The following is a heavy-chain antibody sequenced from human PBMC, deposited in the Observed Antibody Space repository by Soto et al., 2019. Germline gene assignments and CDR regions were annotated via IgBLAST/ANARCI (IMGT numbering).Heavy chain of an antibody. Sequence: QVQLVQSGAEVKKPGASVKVSCKASGYTFTSYGISWVRQAPGQGLEWMGWISAYNGNTNYAQKLQGRVTMTTDTSTSTAYMELRSLRSDDTAVYYCARDGDTYLFYYYYGMDVWGQGTTVTVSS. V-gene: IGHV1-18*01. CDR2: ISAYNGNT. D-gene: IGHD5-18*01. J-gene: IGHJ6*02. CDR1: GYTFTSYG. CDR3: ARDGDTYLFYYYYGMDV.